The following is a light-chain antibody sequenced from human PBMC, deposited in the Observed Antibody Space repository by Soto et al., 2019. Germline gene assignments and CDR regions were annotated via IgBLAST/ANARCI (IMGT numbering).Light chain of an antibody. J-gene: IGKJ3*01. CDR1: QTVSSY. CDR3: QQLNNFVT. Sequence: DIQLTQSPSFLSASVGDRVTITCRASQTVSSYLVWYQQKPGKATKVLITDASTLQSGVPSRFSGSGFGTEFTLTIRGRQPEDVATYYCQQLNNFVTFGPGTKVNI. CDR2: DAS. V-gene: IGKV1-9*01.